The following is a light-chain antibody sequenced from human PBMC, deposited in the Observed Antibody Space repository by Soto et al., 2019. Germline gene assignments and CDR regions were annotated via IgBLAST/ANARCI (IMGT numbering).Light chain of an antibody. Sequence: QSVLTQPPSVSGAPGQRVTISCSGNSSNIGAGFDVHWYQQLPGAAPKLLIYASTNRPSGVPDRFSGSKSGTSATLGITGLQTGDEADYYCGTWDSSLSAGRYVFGTGTKLTVL. J-gene: IGLJ1*01. CDR1: SSNIGAGFD. V-gene: IGLV1-40*01. CDR2: AST. CDR3: GTWDSSLSAGRYV.